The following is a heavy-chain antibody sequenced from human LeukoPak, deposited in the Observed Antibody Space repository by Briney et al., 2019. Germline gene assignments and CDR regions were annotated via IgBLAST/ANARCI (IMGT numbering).Heavy chain of an antibody. CDR3: ARLSIAVAGLDY. J-gene: IGHJ4*02. D-gene: IGHD6-19*01. CDR1: GFTFSRYS. V-gene: IGHV3-21*01. CDR2: ISSSSSYI. Sequence: GGSLRLSCAASGFTFSRYSINWVRQAPGKGLEWVSSISSSSSYIYYADSVQGRFTISRDNAKNSLYLQMNSLRAEDTSVYYCARLSIAVAGLDYWGQGTLVTVSS.